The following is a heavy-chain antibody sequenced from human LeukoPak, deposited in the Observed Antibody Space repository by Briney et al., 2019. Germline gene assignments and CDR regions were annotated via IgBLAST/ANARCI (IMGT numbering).Heavy chain of an antibody. CDR2: FDPEDGET. CDR1: RYTLTELS. Sequence: ASVKVSCKVSRYTLTELSMHWVRQAPGKGLEWMGGFDPEDGETIYAQKFQGRVTMTEDTSTDTAYMELSSLRSEDTAVYYCATGPYCSSTSCYRDYYYYMDVWGKGTTVTVS. J-gene: IGHJ6*03. V-gene: IGHV1-24*01. D-gene: IGHD2-2*01. CDR3: ATGPYCSSTSCYRDYYYYMDV.